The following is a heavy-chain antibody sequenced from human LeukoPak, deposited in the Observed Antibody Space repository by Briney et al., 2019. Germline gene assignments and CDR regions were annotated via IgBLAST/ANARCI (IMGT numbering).Heavy chain of an antibody. D-gene: IGHD4/OR15-4a*01. Sequence: GGSLRLSCAASGFIFSSYTMHWVRQAPGKGLEWVAVISYDGSKKFFTDSLKGRFTISRDNSKSTLYVQMNSLRAEDTAVYYCARGYGVTYYFDYWGQGTLVTVSS. CDR3: ARGYGVTYYFDY. V-gene: IGHV3-30*04. CDR1: GFIFSSYT. J-gene: IGHJ4*02. CDR2: ISYDGSKK.